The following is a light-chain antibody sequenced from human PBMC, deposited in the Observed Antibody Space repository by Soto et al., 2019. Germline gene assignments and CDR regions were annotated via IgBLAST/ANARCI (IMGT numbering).Light chain of an antibody. J-gene: IGLJ1*01. CDR3: SSYTTSRTPFV. CDR1: SSDVGGYNY. Sequence: QSALTQPASVSGSPGQSITISCTGTSSDVGGYNYVSWYQQHPGKAPKLMIYDVSNRPSGVSNRFSGAKSGNTASLTISGLQAEDEADYYCSSYTTSRTPFVFGSGTNFTGL. CDR2: DVS. V-gene: IGLV2-14*01.